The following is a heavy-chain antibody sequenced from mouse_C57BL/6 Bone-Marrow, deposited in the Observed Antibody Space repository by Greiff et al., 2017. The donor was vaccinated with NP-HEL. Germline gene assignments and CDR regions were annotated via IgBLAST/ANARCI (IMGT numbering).Heavy chain of an antibody. D-gene: IGHD1-1*01. CDR2: IDPENGDT. V-gene: IGHV14-4*01. J-gene: IGHJ2*01. CDR1: GFNIKDDY. Sequence: EVQLQQSGAELVRPGASVKLSCTASGFNIKDDYMHWVKQRPEQGLEWIGWIDPENGDTEYASKFQGKATITADTSSNTAYLQLSSLTSEDTAVYYCTTLYYYYGSSFSSDYWGQGTTLTVSS. CDR3: TTLYYYYGSSFSSDY.